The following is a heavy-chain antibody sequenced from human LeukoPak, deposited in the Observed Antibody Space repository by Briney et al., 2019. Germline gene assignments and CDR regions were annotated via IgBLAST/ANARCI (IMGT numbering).Heavy chain of an antibody. J-gene: IGHJ4*02. CDR2: IWYDGSNK. CDR1: GLTFSSYG. CDR3: AREKTYYLDY. V-gene: IGHV3-33*01. Sequence: GRSLRLSCAASGLTFSSYGMHWVRQAPGKGLEWVAVIWYDGSNKYYADSVKGRFTTSRDNSKNTLYLQMNSLRAEDTAVYYCAREKTYYLDYWGQGTLVTVSS.